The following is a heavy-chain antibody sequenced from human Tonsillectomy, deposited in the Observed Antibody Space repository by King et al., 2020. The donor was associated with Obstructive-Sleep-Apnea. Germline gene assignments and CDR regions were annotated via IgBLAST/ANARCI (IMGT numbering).Heavy chain of an antibody. J-gene: IGHJ3*02. CDR3: ARQKTRGRGHIGVVPGDIGDAFDI. CDR2: ILPLVAIA. D-gene: IGHD2-2*02. CDR1: GGTFSTYA. V-gene: IGHV1-69*09. Sequence: QLVQSGAEVKKPGSSVKVSCEASGGTFSTYAISWVRQAPGQGLEWMGRILPLVAIADFAQKFQDRVSITADRSTSTVYMELSRLTNEDTALYYCARQKTRGRGHIGVVPGDIGDAFDIWGQGTMVSVS.